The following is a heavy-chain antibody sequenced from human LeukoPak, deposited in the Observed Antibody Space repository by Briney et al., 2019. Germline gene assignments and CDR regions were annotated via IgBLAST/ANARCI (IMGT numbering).Heavy chain of an antibody. Sequence: ASVKVSCKASGGTFSSYAISWVRQAPGQGLEWMGRIIPILGIANYAQKFQGRVTITADKSTSTAYMELSSLRSEDTAVYYCAKGPGHYGGLDPWGQGTLVTVSS. CDR3: AKGPGHYGGLDP. D-gene: IGHD4-23*01. CDR2: IIPILGIA. V-gene: IGHV1-69*04. J-gene: IGHJ5*02. CDR1: GGTFSSYA.